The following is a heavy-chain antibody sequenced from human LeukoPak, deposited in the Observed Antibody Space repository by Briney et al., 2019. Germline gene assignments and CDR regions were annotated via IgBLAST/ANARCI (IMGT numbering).Heavy chain of an antibody. Sequence: GVSLTLSCAPSGFTFRSYSVNWVRHSRGKGLECVSSVSSSSSYIYYADSVKGPFTISRDNAKNSLYLQMNSLRAEDTAVYYCARTGNHDAFDSWGQGTMVTVSS. V-gene: IGHV3-21*01. J-gene: IGHJ3*02. CDR2: VSSSSSYI. CDR3: ARTGNHDAFDS. CDR1: GFTFRSYS. D-gene: IGHD1-14*01.